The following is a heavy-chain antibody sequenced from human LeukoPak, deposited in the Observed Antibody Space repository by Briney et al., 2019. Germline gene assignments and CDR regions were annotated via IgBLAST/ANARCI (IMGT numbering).Heavy chain of an antibody. Sequence: SVKVSCKASGGTFSSYAISWVRQAPGQGLEWMGGIIPIFGTANYAQKLQGRVTIIADESTSTAYMELSSLRSEDTAVYYCARGSTVTRDAAFDIWGQGTMVIVSS. CDR2: IIPIFGTA. D-gene: IGHD4-17*01. CDR3: ARGSTVTRDAAFDI. J-gene: IGHJ3*02. CDR1: GGTFSSYA. V-gene: IGHV1-69*13.